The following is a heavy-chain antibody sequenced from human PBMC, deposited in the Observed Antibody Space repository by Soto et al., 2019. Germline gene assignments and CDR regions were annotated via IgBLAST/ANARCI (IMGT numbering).Heavy chain of an antibody. CDR3: ARSPYCSGSACYLDS. CDR1: GGSISSANHF. J-gene: IGHJ4*02. D-gene: IGHD2-15*01. V-gene: IGHV4-31*03. Sequence: QVQLQESGPGLVKPSETLSLMCTVSGGSISSANHFWSWIRQHPGKGLEWIGYIFYSGSTYYNPSLQSRIIMSVDTSKNQFSLKLNSVTAADTAVYYCARSPYCSGSACYLDSWGQGTLVTVSS. CDR2: IFYSGST.